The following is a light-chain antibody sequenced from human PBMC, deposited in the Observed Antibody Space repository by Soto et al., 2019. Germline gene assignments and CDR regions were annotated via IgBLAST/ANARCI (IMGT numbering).Light chain of an antibody. CDR2: KAS. V-gene: IGKV1-5*03. Sequence: DIQMTQSPSTLSASVGDRVTITCRASQSIGSWLAWFQQKPGKAPKLLIYKASSLESGVPSRFSGSGSRTEFTLTISSLQPDDFATYYCQQYNSFSTFGQGTKVEIK. CDR3: QQYNSFST. CDR1: QSIGSW. J-gene: IGKJ1*01.